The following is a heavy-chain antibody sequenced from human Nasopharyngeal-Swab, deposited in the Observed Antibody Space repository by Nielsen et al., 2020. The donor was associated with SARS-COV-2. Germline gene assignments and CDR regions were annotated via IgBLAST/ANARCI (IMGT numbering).Heavy chain of an antibody. Sequence: GESLKISCAASGFTFSFYTMHWVRQAPGKGLEWVASISRNSNYLFYAESVTGRFTISRDNAKNSLFLHMSGLRAEDTAVYCCAREGEYSRFGDYWGQGTLLTVSS. V-gene: IGHV3-21*01. CDR3: AREGEYSRFGDY. CDR1: GFTFSFYT. CDR2: ISRNSNYL. J-gene: IGHJ4*02. D-gene: IGHD6-13*01.